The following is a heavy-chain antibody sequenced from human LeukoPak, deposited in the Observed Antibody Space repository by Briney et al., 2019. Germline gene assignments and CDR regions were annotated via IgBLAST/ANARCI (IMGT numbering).Heavy chain of an antibody. J-gene: IGHJ4*02. CDR1: GFTFSSYE. V-gene: IGHV3-48*03. CDR3: ARAYYYDSSGQGYYFDY. CDR2: ISSSGSTI. D-gene: IGHD3-22*01. Sequence: GGSLRLSCAASGFTFSSYEMSWVRQAPGKGLEWVSYISSSGSTIYYADSVKGRFTISRDNAKNSLYLQMNSLRAEDTAVYYCARAYYYDSSGQGYYFDYWGQGTLVTVSS.